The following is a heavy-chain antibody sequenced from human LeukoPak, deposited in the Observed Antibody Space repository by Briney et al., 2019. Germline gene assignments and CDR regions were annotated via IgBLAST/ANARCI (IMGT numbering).Heavy chain of an antibody. CDR2: ISYDGSTR. CDR3: ARDSARRDGYNFDY. CDR1: GLTFSSYA. D-gene: IGHD5-24*01. Sequence: GGSLRLSCAASGLTFSSYAMHWVRQAPDKGLEWVALISYDGSTRHYADSVKGRFTISRDNSKNTLYLQMNSLRTEDTAVYYCARDSARRDGYNFDYGGQGTLVTVPS. J-gene: IGHJ4*02. V-gene: IGHV3-30*04.